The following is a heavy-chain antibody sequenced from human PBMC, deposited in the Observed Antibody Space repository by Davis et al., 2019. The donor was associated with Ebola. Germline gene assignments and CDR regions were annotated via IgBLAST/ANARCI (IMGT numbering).Heavy chain of an antibody. CDR1: GYTLTELS. Sequence: ASVQVYCKVSGYTLTELSMHWVRQAPGKGLEWMGGFDPEDGETIYAQKFQGRVTMTEDTSTDTAYMELSSLRSEDTAVYYCATDHGIPGGMDVWGQGTTVTVSS. D-gene: IGHD1-14*01. CDR2: FDPEDGET. J-gene: IGHJ6*02. V-gene: IGHV1-24*01. CDR3: ATDHGIPGGMDV.